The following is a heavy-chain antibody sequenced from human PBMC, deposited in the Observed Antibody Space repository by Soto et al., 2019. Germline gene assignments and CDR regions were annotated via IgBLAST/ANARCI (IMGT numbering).Heavy chain of an antibody. CDR3: ARGPGGPDGPGDY. Sequence: QVQLVQSGAEVKKPGASVKVSCKASGYTFTSYAMHWVRQAHGQRLEWMGWINAGNGNTKYSQKFQGRVTITRDTSASTADMELSSLRSEDTALYYCARGPGGPDGPGDYWGQGTLVTVSS. V-gene: IGHV1-3*01. D-gene: IGHD2-15*01. CDR2: INAGNGNT. CDR1: GYTFTSYA. J-gene: IGHJ4*02.